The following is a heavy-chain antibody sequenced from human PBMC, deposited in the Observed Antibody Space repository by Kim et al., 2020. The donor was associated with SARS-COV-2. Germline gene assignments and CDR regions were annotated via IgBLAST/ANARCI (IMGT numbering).Heavy chain of an antibody. V-gene: IGHV4-31*03. D-gene: IGHD3-22*01. CDR3: ARADDSSGYYLDY. Sequence: SETLSLTCTVSGGSISSGGYYWSWIRQHPGKGLEWIGYIYYSGSTYYNPSLKSRVTISVDTSKNQFSLKLSSVTAADTAVYYCARADDSSGYYLDYWGQGTLVTVSS. CDR1: GGSISSGGYY. J-gene: IGHJ4*02. CDR2: IYYSGST.